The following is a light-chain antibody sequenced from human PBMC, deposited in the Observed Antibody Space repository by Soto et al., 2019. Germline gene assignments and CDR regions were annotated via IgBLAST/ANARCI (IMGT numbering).Light chain of an antibody. Sequence: EIVLTQSPATLSLSPGERATLSCRASQTVSSSFLAWYQQTPGQAPRLXSYAASSRATGIPDRFSGSGSGTDFTLTISRLEPEDFEVYYCQQYGNSPQTFGQGTKVDIK. CDR1: QTVSSSF. V-gene: IGKV3-20*01. J-gene: IGKJ1*01. CDR3: QQYGNSPQT. CDR2: AAS.